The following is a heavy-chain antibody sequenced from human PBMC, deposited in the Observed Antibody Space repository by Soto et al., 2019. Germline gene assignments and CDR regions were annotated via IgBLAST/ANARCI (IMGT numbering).Heavy chain of an antibody. CDR3: ARRYSSGWYYFDY. Sequence: GASVKVSCKASGGTFSSYAISWVRQAPGQGLEWMGGIIPIYGTANYAQKFQGRVTITADESTSTAYMELSSLRSEDTAVYYCARRYSSGWYYFDYWGQGTLVTVSS. J-gene: IGHJ4*02. CDR1: GGTFSSYA. CDR2: IIPIYGTA. D-gene: IGHD6-19*01. V-gene: IGHV1-69*13.